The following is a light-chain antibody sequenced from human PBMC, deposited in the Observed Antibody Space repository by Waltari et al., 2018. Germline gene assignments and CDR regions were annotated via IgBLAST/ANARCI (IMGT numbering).Light chain of an antibody. V-gene: IGKV1-39*01. Sequence: DIQMTQSPSSLSASVGDRVPTTCRASQSISSYLNWYQQKPGKAPKLLIYAASSLQSGVPSRFSGSGSGTDFTLTISSLQPEDFVTYYCQQSYSTPPWTFGQGTKVEIK. CDR2: AAS. CDR1: QSISSY. CDR3: QQSYSTPPWT. J-gene: IGKJ1*01.